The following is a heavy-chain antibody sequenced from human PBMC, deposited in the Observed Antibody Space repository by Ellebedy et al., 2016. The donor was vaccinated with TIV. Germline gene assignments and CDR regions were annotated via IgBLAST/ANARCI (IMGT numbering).Heavy chain of an antibody. CDR1: GGSFSGYF. CDR3: ARGETEAFDY. Sequence: MPSETLSLTCAVYGGSFSGYFWNWIRQFPGKGLEWIGEINHSGSTNYNPSLKSRVTISVDTSKNQFSLRLNSVTAADTALYYCARGETEAFDYWGQGTLVTVSS. CDR2: INHSGST. J-gene: IGHJ4*02. V-gene: IGHV4-34*01.